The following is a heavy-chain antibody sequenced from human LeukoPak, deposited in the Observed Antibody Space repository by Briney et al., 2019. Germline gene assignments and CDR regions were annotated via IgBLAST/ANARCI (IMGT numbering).Heavy chain of an antibody. CDR2: INQDGSEK. J-gene: IGHJ4*02. Sequence: GGSLRLSCAASGFTFSSYRMKWVRQAPGEGLGWVAKINQDGSEKYYVDSVKGRFTIYRDNAKNSLYLQMSSLRAEDTALYYCASRSSVAASGPGWGQGTLVTVSS. CDR1: GFTFSSYR. V-gene: IGHV3-7*01. D-gene: IGHD2-15*01. CDR3: ASRSSVAASGPG.